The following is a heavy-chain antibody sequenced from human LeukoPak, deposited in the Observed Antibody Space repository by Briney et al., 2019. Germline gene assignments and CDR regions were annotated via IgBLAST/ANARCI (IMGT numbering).Heavy chain of an antibody. J-gene: IGHJ4*02. Sequence: GGSLRLSCAASGFTFSNYGMSWVRQAPGKGLEWVSTISGGGGNTYYTDSVKGRFTISRDNSKNTLYLQMNNLRAEDTAVYYCATSTPPVVSTFDYWGQGTLVTVSS. CDR3: ATSTPPVVSTFDY. CDR2: ISGGGGNT. D-gene: IGHD2/OR15-2a*01. V-gene: IGHV3-23*01. CDR1: GFTFSNYG.